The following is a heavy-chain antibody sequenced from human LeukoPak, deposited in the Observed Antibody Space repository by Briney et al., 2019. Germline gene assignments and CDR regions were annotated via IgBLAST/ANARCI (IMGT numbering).Heavy chain of an antibody. D-gene: IGHD5-24*01. CDR3: ATTFQRWLQSSFDY. V-gene: IGHV1-3*01. CDR2: INAGNGNT. J-gene: IGHJ4*02. CDR1: GYSFTSYA. Sequence: ASVNVSCKASGYSFTSYAMHWVRQAPGQRLEWMGWINAGNGNTKYSQKFQGRVTITRDTSASTAYMELSSLRSEDTAVYYCATTFQRWLQSSFDYWGQGTLVTVSS.